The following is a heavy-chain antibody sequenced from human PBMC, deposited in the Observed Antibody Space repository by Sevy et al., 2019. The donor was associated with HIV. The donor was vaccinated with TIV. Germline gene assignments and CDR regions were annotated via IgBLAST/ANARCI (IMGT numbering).Heavy chain of an antibody. J-gene: IGHJ6*02. CDR2: ISYDGSNK. V-gene: IGHV3-30-3*01. CDR3: AGVSMNSWYYYYYYGMDV. CDR1: GFTFSSYA. Sequence: GGSLRLSCAASGFTFSSYAMHWVRQAPGKGLEWVAVISYDGSNKYYADSVKGRFTISRDNSKNTLYLQMNSLRAEDTAVYYCAGVSMNSWYYYYYYGMDVWGQGTAVTVSS. D-gene: IGHD6-13*01.